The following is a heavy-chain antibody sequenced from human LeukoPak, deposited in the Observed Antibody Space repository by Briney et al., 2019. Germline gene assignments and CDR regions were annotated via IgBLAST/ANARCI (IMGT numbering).Heavy chain of an antibody. CDR3: ARAVGYYDSSGHPLHAFDI. V-gene: IGHV4-61*08. CDR1: GGSISSGGYY. D-gene: IGHD3-22*01. Sequence: SETLSLTCTVSGGSISSGGYYWSWIRQHPGKGLEWIGYIYYSGSTNYNPSLKSRVTISVDTSKNQFSLKLSSVTAADTAVYYCARAVGYYDSSGHPLHAFDIWGQGTMVTVSS. CDR2: IYYSGST. J-gene: IGHJ3*02.